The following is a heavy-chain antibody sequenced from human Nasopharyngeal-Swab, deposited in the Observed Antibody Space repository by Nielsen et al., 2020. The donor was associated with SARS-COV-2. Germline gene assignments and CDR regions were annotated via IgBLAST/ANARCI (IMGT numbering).Heavy chain of an antibody. CDR2: IYNSGRTT. J-gene: IGHJ4*02. CDR1: DGSISSYY. D-gene: IGHD2-21*01. Sequence: SETLSLTCTVSDGSISSYYWSWIRQPPGKRLEWIGYIYNSGRTTDYNPSLKSRVTISLDTSKNQFSLKLSSVTAADTAVYYCARGGDGGLAHFDYWGQGNLVTVSS. V-gene: IGHV4-59*01. CDR3: ARGGDGGLAHFDY.